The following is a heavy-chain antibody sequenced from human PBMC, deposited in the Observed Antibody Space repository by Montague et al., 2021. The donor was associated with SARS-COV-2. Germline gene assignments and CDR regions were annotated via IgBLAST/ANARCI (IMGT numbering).Heavy chain of an antibody. D-gene: IGHD3-22*01. CDR2: IYYSGST. V-gene: IGHV4-31*03. J-gene: IGHJ3*02. CDR1: GGSISSGGYY. Sequence: TLSLTCTVSGGSISSGGYYWSWIRQHPGKGLEWIGYIYYSGSTYYNPSLKSRVTISVDTSKNQFSLKLSPVTAADTAVYYCARVQGITMIVVVIGAFGIWGQGTMVTVSS. CDR3: ARVQGITMIVVVIGAFGI.